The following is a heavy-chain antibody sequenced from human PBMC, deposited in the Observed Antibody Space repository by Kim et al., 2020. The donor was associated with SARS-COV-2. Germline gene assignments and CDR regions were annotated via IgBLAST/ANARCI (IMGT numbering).Heavy chain of an antibody. J-gene: IGHJ4*02. V-gene: IGHV1-46*01. D-gene: IGHD1-1*01. CDR3: ARDLHNSWCIDH. CDR2: FTPNGGNT. Sequence: ASVKVSCKASGYAFITSHIHWVRQAPGQGLEWMGIFTPNGGNTAYAQKFQGRVTMARDTSTSTAYMELSSLRSEDTAVYYCARDLHNSWCIDHWGQGTLVTVSS. CDR1: GYAFITSH.